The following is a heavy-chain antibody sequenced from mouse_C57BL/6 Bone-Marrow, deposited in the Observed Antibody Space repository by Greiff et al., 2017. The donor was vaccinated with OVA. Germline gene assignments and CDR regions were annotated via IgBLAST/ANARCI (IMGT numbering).Heavy chain of an antibody. CDR1: GYTFTDYY. CDR2: INPNNGGT. Sequence: EVQLQQSGPELVKPGASVKISCKASGYTFTDYYMNWVKQSHGKSLEWIGDINPNNGGTSYNQKFKGKATLTVDKSSSTAYMELRSLTSEDSAVYYCARTMVTTGGFDYWGQGTTLTVSS. D-gene: IGHD2-2*01. V-gene: IGHV1-26*01. J-gene: IGHJ2*01. CDR3: ARTMVTTGGFDY.